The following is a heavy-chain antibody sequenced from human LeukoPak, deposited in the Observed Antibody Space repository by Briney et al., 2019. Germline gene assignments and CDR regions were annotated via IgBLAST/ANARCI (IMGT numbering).Heavy chain of an antibody. CDR2: IYTSGSI. D-gene: IGHD3/OR15-3a*01. Sequence: SETLSLTCTVSGGSISSYYWSWIRQPAGKGLEWIGRIYTSGSITYNPSLKSRVSMSVDTSKNQFSLKLGSVTAADTAVYFCARQTGSGLFILPGGQGTLVTVSS. V-gene: IGHV4-4*07. CDR1: GGSISSYY. CDR3: ARQTGSGLFILP. J-gene: IGHJ4*02.